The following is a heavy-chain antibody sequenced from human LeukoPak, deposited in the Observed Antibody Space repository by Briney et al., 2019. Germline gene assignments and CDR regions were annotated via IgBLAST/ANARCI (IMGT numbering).Heavy chain of an antibody. D-gene: IGHD1-26*01. V-gene: IGHV4-39*07. CDR1: GGSISSSGDH. CDR2: IYYSGTT. J-gene: IGHJ2*01. Sequence: SETLSLTCSVSGGSISSSGDHWGWIRQPPGKGLEWIGNIYYSGTTYYNPSLRSRVTISVDTSNNQFSLKLSSVTAADTAVYYCARGKGRIVGATQTRRYWYFDLWGRGTLVTVSS. CDR3: ARGKGRIVGATQTRRYWYFDL.